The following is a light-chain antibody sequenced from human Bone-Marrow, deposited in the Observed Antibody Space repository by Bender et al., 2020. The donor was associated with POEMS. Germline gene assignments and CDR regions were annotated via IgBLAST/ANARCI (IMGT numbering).Light chain of an antibody. Sequence: SFDLTQPTSVSVSPGQTARITCSGDALPKQYAYWYRQKSGQAPVLVIYKDNERASGIPERFSGSTSGTTATLTISGVQAEDEADYYCQSAHSSGIWVFGGGTKLTVL. CDR2: KDN. CDR1: ALPKQY. J-gene: IGLJ3*02. V-gene: IGLV3-25*03. CDR3: QSAHSSGIWV.